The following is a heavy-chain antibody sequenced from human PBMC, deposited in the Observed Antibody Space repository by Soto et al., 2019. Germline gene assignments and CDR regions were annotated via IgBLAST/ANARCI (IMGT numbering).Heavy chain of an antibody. V-gene: IGHV3-23*01. D-gene: IGHD3-22*01. CDR2: ISGSGGST. Sequence: GGSLRLSCAASGFTFSSYAMSWVRQAPGKGLEWVSAISGSGGSTYYADSVKGRFTISRDNSKNTLYLQMNSLRAEDTAVYYCAKAYYYDSSGYRNWAFDIWGQGTMVTVSS. CDR1: GFTFSSYA. CDR3: AKAYYYDSSGYRNWAFDI. J-gene: IGHJ3*02.